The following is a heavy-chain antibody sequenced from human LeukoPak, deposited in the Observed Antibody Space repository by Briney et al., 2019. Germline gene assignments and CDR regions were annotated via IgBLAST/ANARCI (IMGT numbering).Heavy chain of an antibody. V-gene: IGHV4-59*01. CDR1: GGSISSYY. D-gene: IGHD3-22*01. CDR3: ARDQRGYYYDSSGYYFNWFDP. Sequence: SETLSLTCTVSGGSISSYYWSWIRQPPGKGLEWIGYIYYSGSTNYNPFLKSRVTISVDTSKNQFSLKLSSVTAADTAVYYCARDQRGYYYDSSGYYFNWFDPWGQGTLVTVSS. CDR2: IYYSGST. J-gene: IGHJ5*02.